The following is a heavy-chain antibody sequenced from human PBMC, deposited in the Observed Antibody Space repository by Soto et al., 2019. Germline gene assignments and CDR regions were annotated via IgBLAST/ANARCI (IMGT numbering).Heavy chain of an antibody. V-gene: IGHV1-8*01. J-gene: IGHJ4*02. Sequence: QVQLVQSGAEVKKPGASVKVSCKASGYTFTSYDINWVRQATGQGLEWMGWMNPNSGNTGYAQKCQGRVTMTRNTSISTGYMELSSLRSEGTAVYYCARDGDYVSSDTSDYWGQGTLVTVSS. CDR3: ARDGDYVSSDTSDY. CDR1: GYTFTSYD. CDR2: MNPNSGNT. D-gene: IGHD4-17*01.